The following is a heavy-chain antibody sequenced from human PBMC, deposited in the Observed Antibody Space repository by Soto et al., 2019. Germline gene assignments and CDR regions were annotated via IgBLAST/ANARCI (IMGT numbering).Heavy chain of an antibody. CDR1: GFTFSSYG. Sequence: HPGGYFELSCAAPGFTFSSYGMPWVRRAPGKGLEWVAVISYDGSNKYYADSVKGRFTISRDNSKNTPYLQMNSLRAEDTAVYYCAKDIGGYDRDVWCQGTTVTVSS. D-gene: IGHD2-15*01. CDR2: ISYDGSNK. V-gene: IGHV3-30*18. CDR3: AKDIGGYDRDV. J-gene: IGHJ6*02.